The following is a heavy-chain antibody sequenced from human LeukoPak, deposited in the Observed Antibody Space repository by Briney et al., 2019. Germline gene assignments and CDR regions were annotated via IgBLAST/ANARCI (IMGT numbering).Heavy chain of an antibody. CDR2: IWYDGSNK. V-gene: IGHV3-33*06. CDR1: GFTFSSYG. CDR3: AKDEYSSSFFDY. Sequence: PGGSLRLSCAASGFTFSSYGMHWVRQAPGKGLEWVAAIWYDGSNKYYADSVKGRFTISRDNSKNTLYLQMNSLRAEDTAVYFCAKDEYSSSFFDYWGQGTLVTVSS. J-gene: IGHJ4*02. D-gene: IGHD6-13*01.